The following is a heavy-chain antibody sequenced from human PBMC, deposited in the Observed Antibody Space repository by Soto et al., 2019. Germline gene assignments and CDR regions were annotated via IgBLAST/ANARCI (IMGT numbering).Heavy chain of an antibody. CDR3: TREASAVISLDF. CDR1: GYIFTAHS. Sequence: ASVKVSCKASGYIFTAHSMHWVRQAPGQGLEWVGWFNPNGGDTIYAQKFQGRVTLTRDTSISTAYMELYSLRSDDTAVYYCTREASAVISLDFWGRGTLVTVSS. D-gene: IGHD6-19*01. CDR2: FNPNGGDT. J-gene: IGHJ4*02. V-gene: IGHV1-2*02.